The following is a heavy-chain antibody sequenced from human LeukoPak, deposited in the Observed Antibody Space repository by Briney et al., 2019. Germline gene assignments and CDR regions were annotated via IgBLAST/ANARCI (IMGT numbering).Heavy chain of an antibody. V-gene: IGHV4-59*01. CDR1: GGSISSYY. D-gene: IGHD3-22*01. CDR2: IYYSGGT. CDR3: ARDRTYYYDSSGYGFDY. Sequence: SETLSLTCTVSGGSISSYYWSWIRQPPGKGLEWIGYIYYSGGTNYNPSLKSRVTISVDTSKNQFSLKLSSVTAADTAVYYCARDRTYYYDSSGYGFDYWGQGTLVTVSS. J-gene: IGHJ4*02.